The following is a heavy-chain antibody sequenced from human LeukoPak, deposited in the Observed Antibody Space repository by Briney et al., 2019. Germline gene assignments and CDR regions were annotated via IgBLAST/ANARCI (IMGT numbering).Heavy chain of an antibody. CDR2: INPNSGGT. D-gene: IGHD2-2*01. Sequence: ASVKVSFKASGYTFTGYCIHWVRHAPGQGLQWMGWINPNSGGTKYAQRFEGRVTMTRDTSISTAYMELSSLRSDDTAVYYCASQTSFLAIIVVVPGAIRTWFDPWGRGTLVTVSS. CDR1: GYTFTGYC. J-gene: IGHJ5*02. V-gene: IGHV1-2*02. CDR3: ASQTSFLAIIVVVPGAIRTWFDP.